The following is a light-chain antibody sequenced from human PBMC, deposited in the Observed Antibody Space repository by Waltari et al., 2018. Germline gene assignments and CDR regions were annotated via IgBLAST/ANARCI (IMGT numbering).Light chain of an antibody. Sequence: QSVLTQPPSVSAAPGQTVTISCPGNSRKLESHYVSWYPQFPGAAPNLLVYENNKRPSDIPDRFSGSKSGTSATLDITGLQTGDEADYYCGTYDSSVSTGLFGGGTKLTVL. CDR1: SRKLESHY. CDR3: GTYDSSVSTGL. J-gene: IGLJ2*01. V-gene: IGLV1-51*02. CDR2: ENN.